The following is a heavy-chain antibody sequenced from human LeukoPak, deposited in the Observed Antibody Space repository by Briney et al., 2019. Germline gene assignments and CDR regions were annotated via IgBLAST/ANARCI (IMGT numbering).Heavy chain of an antibody. J-gene: IGHJ5*01. CDR3: AKPISGGLAVTADWFHP. CDR2: INANSGTT. CDR1: GFAFSVYA. Sequence: GGSLRLSCTASGFAFSVYAMSWLRQPPGKGLEWVSTINANSGTTSYAASVRGRFTISRDNSKNTLYLQLNTLRADDTATYYCAKPISGGLAVTADWFHPWGQGTLGVVSS. V-gene: IGHV3-23*01. D-gene: IGHD6-19*01.